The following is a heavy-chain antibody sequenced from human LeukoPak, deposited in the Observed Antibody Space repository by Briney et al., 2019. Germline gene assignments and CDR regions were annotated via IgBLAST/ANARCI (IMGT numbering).Heavy chain of an antibody. Sequence: ETLSLTCAVYGGSFSGYYWSWIRQPPGKGLEWIGEINHSGSTNYNPSLKSRVTISVDTSKNQFSLKLSSVTAADTAVYYCARGRGYCSSTSCYTEGYYFDYWGQGTLVTVSS. D-gene: IGHD2-2*02. V-gene: IGHV4-34*01. CDR1: GGSFSGYY. CDR2: INHSGST. J-gene: IGHJ4*02. CDR3: ARGRGYCSSTSCYTEGYYFDY.